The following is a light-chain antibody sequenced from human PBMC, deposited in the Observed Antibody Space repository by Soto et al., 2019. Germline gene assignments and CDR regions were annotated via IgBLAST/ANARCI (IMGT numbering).Light chain of an antibody. Sequence: QSVLTQPPSLTVAPGQRVTISCTASSSNIGVGHDVHWYQQVPGTAPKLLVSGNTNRPSGVPDRFSGSNSGTSASLAITGPQAEAEADYYCQSFVSSLNGWVFGGGTKLTVL. CDR1: SSNIGVGHD. J-gene: IGLJ3*02. CDR2: GNT. V-gene: IGLV1-40*01. CDR3: QSFVSSLNGWV.